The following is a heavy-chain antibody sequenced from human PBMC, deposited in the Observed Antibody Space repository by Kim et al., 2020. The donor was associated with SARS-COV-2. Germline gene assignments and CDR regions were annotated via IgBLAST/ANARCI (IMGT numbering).Heavy chain of an antibody. V-gene: IGHV3-21*01. D-gene: IGHD3-22*01. J-gene: IGHJ2*01. Sequence: GGSLRLSCAASGFTLSSYSMIWVRQAPGKGLEWVSSITSSSSYIYYVDSVRGRFTISRDNAKNSLFLQMNSLRGEDTAVNYCAREMSYYDSTGHSHWYFDLWGRGTLVTVSS. CDR1: GFTLSSYS. CDR3: AREMSYYDSTGHSHWYFDL. CDR2: ITSSSSYI.